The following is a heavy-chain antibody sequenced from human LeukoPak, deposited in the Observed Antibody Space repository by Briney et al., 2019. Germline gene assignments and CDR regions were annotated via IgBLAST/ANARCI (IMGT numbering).Heavy chain of an antibody. Sequence: GGSLRLSCAASGFTFSSYAMSWVRQAPGKGLEWVSAISGSGGSTYYADSVKGRFTISRDNSKNTLYLQMNSLRAEDTAVYYCAKDHSYSSGWLSFGYWGQGTLVTVSS. CDR1: GFTFSSYA. CDR2: ISGSGGST. CDR3: AKDHSYSSGWLSFGY. D-gene: IGHD6-19*01. V-gene: IGHV3-23*01. J-gene: IGHJ4*02.